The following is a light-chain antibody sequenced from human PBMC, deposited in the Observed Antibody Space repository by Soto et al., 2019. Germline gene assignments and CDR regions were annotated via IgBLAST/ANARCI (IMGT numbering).Light chain of an antibody. CDR3: SSYTSSSTFVV. CDR1: SSDVSRYNR. J-gene: IGLJ2*01. CDR2: EVS. Sequence: QSALTQPPSVSGSPGQSVTISCTGTSSDVSRYNRVSWYQQPPGTAPKLMIYEVSNRPSGVPDRFSGSKSGNTASLTISGLQAEDEADYYCSSYTSSSTFVVFGGGTKLTVL. V-gene: IGLV2-18*02.